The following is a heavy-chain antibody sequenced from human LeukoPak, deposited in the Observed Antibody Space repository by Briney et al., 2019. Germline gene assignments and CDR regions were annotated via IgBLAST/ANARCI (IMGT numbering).Heavy chain of an antibody. V-gene: IGHV4-38-2*02. CDR3: ARLNRDILTGYYSSI. D-gene: IGHD3-9*01. Sequence: ASETLSLTCSVSGYSISSGYYWGWIRQPPGKGLEWIGNMYHTGSTYYSPSLKSRVTISVDTSKNQFSLNLSSVIAADTAVYYCARLNRDILTGYYSSIWGQGTLVTVSS. CDR1: GYSISSGYY. CDR2: MYHTGST. J-gene: IGHJ4*02.